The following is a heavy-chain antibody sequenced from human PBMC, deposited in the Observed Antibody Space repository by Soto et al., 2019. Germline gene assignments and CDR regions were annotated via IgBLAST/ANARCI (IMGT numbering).Heavy chain of an antibody. CDR2: IYYSGST. V-gene: IGHV4-39*01. Sequence: QLQLQESGPGLVKPSETLSLTCTVSGGSISSSSYYWGWIRQPPGKGLEWIGSIYYSGSTYYNPSLKSRVTISVDTSKNQCSLKLSSVTAADTAVYYCARQRGLDSSSWYSSFNYYYMDVWGKGTTVTVSS. CDR1: GGSISSSSYY. CDR3: ARQRGLDSSSWYSSFNYYYMDV. D-gene: IGHD6-13*01. J-gene: IGHJ6*03.